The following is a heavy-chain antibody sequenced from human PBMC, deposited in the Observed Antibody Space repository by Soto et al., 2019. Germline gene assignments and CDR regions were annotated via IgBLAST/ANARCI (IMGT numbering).Heavy chain of an antibody. CDR2: ISYDGSNK. Sequence: QVQLVESGGGVVQPGRSLRLSCAASGFTFSSYAMHWVRQAPGKGLEWVAVISYDGSNKYYADSVKGRFTISRDNSKNTLYLQMNSLRAEDTAVYYCARPYGDYRYYFDYWGQGTLVTVSS. CDR1: GFTFSSYA. CDR3: ARPYGDYRYYFDY. J-gene: IGHJ4*02. V-gene: IGHV3-30-3*01. D-gene: IGHD4-17*01.